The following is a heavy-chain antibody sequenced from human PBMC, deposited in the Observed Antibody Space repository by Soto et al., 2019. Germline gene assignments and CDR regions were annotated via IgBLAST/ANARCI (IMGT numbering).Heavy chain of an antibody. Sequence: EVQLLESGGGLVQPGGSLRLSCAASGFTFSSYVMSWVRQAPGKGLEWVSAISGSGGSTYYADSVKGRFTISRDNSKNTLYLQMNSLRAEDTAVYYCAKDGRRFLEWLLYYFDYWGQGTLVTVSS. CDR2: ISGSGGST. J-gene: IGHJ4*02. D-gene: IGHD3-3*01. V-gene: IGHV3-23*01. CDR1: GFTFSSYV. CDR3: AKDGRRFLEWLLYYFDY.